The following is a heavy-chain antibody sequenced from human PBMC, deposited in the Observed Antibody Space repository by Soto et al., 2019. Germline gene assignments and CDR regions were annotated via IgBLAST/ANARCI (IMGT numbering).Heavy chain of an antibody. D-gene: IGHD2-2*01. J-gene: IGHJ4*02. Sequence: EVQLVESGGGLVQPGGSLRLSCAASGFTFSSYWMSWVRQAPGKGLEWVANITQHGSKKYYVDSVKGRFTISRDNAKNSLYLQMNSLRAEDTAVYYCAREDCGDFVVGPAADWGQGTLVTVSS. CDR3: AREDCGDFVVGPAAD. V-gene: IGHV3-7*03. CDR1: GFTFSSYW. CDR2: ITQHGSKK.